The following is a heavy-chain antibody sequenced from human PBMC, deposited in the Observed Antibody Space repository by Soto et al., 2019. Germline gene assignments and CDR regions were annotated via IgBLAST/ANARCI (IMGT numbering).Heavy chain of an antibody. CDR2: ISSSCGTT. J-gene: IGHJ4*02. CDR1: GFSFRSYS. D-gene: IGHD3-10*01. V-gene: IGHV3-48*02. Sequence: EVQLVESGGGLVQPGGSLRLSCEASGFSFRSYSMNWVRQAPGKGLEWVSKISSSCGTTYYEDSVKGRFTISRDNAKNSLYLQMNSLRDEDTAVYYFASWSGYFAYWGQGTLVTVSS. CDR3: ASWSGYFAY.